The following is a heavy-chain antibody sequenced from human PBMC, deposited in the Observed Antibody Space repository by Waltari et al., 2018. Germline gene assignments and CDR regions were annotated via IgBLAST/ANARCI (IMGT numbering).Heavy chain of an antibody. CDR1: GGSISSYY. CDR2: IYYSGST. J-gene: IGHJ4*02. CDR3: ASYLCNRQLVRMGPCGDFDY. V-gene: IGHV4-59*13. D-gene: IGHD6-13*01. Sequence: QVQLQESGPGLVKPSETLSLTCTVSGGSISSYYWSWIRRPPGKGLDWIGYIYYSGSTNYNPSLKSRVTISVYTSKNQFSLKLRSVTAADTAVYYCASYLCNRQLVRMGPCGDFDYWGQGTLVTVSS.